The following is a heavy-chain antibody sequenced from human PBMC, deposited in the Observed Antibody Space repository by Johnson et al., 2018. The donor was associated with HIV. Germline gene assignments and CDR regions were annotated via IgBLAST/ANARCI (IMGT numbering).Heavy chain of an antibody. V-gene: IGHV3-72*01. CDR1: GFTFSDHY. CDR2: AKTKRNNYIT. Sequence: VRLVESGGGLVQPGGSLRLSCAVSGFTFSDHYMDWVRQAPGKGLEWVARAKTKRNNYITQYAASVDGSFTISRDDSKNTLYLQMNSRIIEATDVYYCARPFDTGTIRDRFWDIWGQGTMVTVSS. J-gene: IGHJ3*02. D-gene: IGHD1-7*01. CDR3: ARPFDTGTIRDRFWDI.